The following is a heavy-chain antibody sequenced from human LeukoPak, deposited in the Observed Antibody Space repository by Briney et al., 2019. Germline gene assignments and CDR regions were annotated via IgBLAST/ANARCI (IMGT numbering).Heavy chain of an antibody. V-gene: IGHV1-46*01. J-gene: IGHJ4*02. CDR1: GYTFTSYY. CDR3: AREAKFQQLAGAGFDY. CDR2: INPSGGST. Sequence: ASGKVSCKASGYTFTSYYMHWVRQAPGQGLEWMGIINPSGGSTSYGQKFQGRVTMTRDMSTSTVYMELSSLRSEDTAVYYCAREAKFQQLAGAGFDYWGQGTLVTVSS. D-gene: IGHD6-6*01.